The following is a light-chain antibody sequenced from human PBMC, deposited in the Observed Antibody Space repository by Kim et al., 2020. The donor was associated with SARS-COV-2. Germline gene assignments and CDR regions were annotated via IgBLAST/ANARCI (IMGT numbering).Light chain of an antibody. V-gene: IGLV2-14*03. CDR2: DVS. J-gene: IGLJ2*01. CDR1: TSHDS. CDR3: SSYTASTTPV. Sequence: GSPGQSITLSCTGTTSHDSVSWYQQHPGNAPKLIIFDVSDRPSGISSRFSGSQSGNTASLTISGLQAEDEADYYCSSYTASTTPVFGGGTKVTVL.